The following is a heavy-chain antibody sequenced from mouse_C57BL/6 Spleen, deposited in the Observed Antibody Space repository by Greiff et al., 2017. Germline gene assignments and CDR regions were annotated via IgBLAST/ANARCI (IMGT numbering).Heavy chain of an antibody. CDR2: INPSTGGT. CDR3: ASGYYGSSLDY. V-gene: IGHV1-42*01. J-gene: IGHJ2*01. CDR1: GYSFTGYY. Sequence: VQLQQSGPELVKPLASVKISCKASGYSFTGYYMNWVKQSPEKSLEWIGEINPSTGGTTYNQKFKAKATLTVDQSSSTAYMQLKSLTSEDSAVYYCASGYYGSSLDYWGQGTTLTVSS. D-gene: IGHD1-1*01.